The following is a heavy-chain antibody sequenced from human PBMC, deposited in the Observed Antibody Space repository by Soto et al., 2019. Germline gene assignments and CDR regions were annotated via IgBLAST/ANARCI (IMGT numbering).Heavy chain of an antibody. J-gene: IGHJ3*02. Sequence: PGGSLRLSCAASGFTFSNAWMSWVRQAPGKGLEWVGRIKSKTDGGTTDYAAPVKGRFTISRDDSKNTLYLQMNSLRAEDTAVYYCAKDHYDYVWGSYLQGAFDIWGQGTMVTVSS. V-gene: IGHV3-15*01. CDR1: GFTFSNAW. D-gene: IGHD3-16*02. CDR3: AKDHYDYVWGSYLQGAFDI. CDR2: IKSKTDGGTT.